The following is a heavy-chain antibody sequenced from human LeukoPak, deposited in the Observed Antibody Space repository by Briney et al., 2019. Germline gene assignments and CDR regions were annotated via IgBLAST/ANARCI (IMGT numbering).Heavy chain of an antibody. V-gene: IGHV3-11*04. CDR3: ARVPYNYDSSGYWGYFDY. D-gene: IGHD3-22*01. Sequence: PGGSLRLSXAASGFTFSDYYMSWIRQAPGKGLEWVSYISSSGSTIYYADSVKGRFTISRGNAKNSLYLQMNSLRAEDTAVYFCARVPYNYDSSGYWGYFDYWGQGTLVTVSS. CDR2: ISSSGSTI. J-gene: IGHJ4*02. CDR1: GFTFSDYY.